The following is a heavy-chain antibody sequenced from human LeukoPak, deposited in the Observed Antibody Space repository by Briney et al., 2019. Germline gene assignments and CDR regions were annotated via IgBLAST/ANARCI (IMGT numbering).Heavy chain of an antibody. CDR2: NNGDGSTT. D-gene: IGHD2-15*01. V-gene: IGHV3-74*01. J-gene: IGHJ5*02. CDR3: ARDPRNVGLAP. CDR1: GFSLSGYW. Sequence: GGSLRLSCVASGFSLSGYWMYWVRQAPGKGLMYISRNNGDGSTTNYADVVKGRFTMSRDNVKNTLYLQMNSLKVEDTAVYYCARDPRNVGLAPWGQGTLVTVSS.